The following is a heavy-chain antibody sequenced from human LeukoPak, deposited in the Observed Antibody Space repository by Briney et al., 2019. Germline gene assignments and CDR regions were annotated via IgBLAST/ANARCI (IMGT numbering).Heavy chain of an antibody. V-gene: IGHV3-74*01. CDR3: VRGGWNHAMDV. Sequence: GGSLRLSCAASAFTFRDYWIHWVRQAPGKGLVWVSCISNDGSGTTYADSVKGRFTVSRDNAKNTVSLQMNSLRVEDTAVYYCVRGGWNHAMDVWGRGTTVTVSS. CDR2: ISNDGSGT. J-gene: IGHJ6*02. D-gene: IGHD1-1*01. CDR1: AFTFRDYW.